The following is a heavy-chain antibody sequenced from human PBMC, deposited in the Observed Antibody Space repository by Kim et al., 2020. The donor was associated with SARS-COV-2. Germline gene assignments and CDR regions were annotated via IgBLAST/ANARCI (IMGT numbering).Heavy chain of an antibody. CDR2: INHSGST. Sequence: SETLSLTCAVYGGSFSGYYWSWIRQPPGKGLEWIGEINHSGSTNYNPSLKSRVTISVDTSKNQFSLKLSSVTAADTAVFYCARGGYGDYNFWFDPWGQGT. D-gene: IGHD4-17*01. V-gene: IGHV4-34*01. J-gene: IGHJ5*02. CDR3: ARGGYGDYNFWFDP. CDR1: GGSFSGYY.